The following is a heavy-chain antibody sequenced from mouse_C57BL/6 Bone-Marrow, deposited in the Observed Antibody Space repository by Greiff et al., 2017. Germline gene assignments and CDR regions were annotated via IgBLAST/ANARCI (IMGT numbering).Heavy chain of an antibody. CDR2: IDPSDSYT. J-gene: IGHJ2*01. CDR3: ARDTYYFDD. V-gene: IGHV1-69*01. D-gene: IGHD2-10*02. Sequence: VQLQQPGAELVMPGASVKLSCKASGYTFTSYWMHWVKQRPGQGLEWIGEIDPSDSYTNYNQKLKGKSTLTVDKSSSTAYMQLSSLTSEDSSVYYCARDTYYFDDWGQGTTLTVSS. CDR1: GYTFTSYW.